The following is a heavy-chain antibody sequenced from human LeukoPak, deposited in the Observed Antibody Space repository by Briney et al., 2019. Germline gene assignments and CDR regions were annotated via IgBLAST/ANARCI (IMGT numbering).Heavy chain of an antibody. J-gene: IGHJ6*03. CDR1: GGTFSSYA. Sequence: SVKVSCKASGGTFSSYAISWVRQAPGQGLEWMGGIIPIFGTANYAQKFQGRVTITADESTSTAYMELNSLRSEDTAVYYCARDPGNYEDYYYMDVWGKGTTVTVSS. CDR2: IIPIFGTA. CDR3: ARDPGNYEDYYYMDV. V-gene: IGHV1-69*13. D-gene: IGHD4-11*01.